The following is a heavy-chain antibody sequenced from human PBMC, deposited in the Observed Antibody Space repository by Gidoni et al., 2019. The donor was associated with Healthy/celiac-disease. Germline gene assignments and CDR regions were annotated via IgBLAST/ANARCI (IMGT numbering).Heavy chain of an antibody. CDR2: ISSSISYI. D-gene: IGHD2-2*02. Sequence: EVQLEESGGGMGEPGGSRARSCGATGIRCSSYSMNWVRQAPGMGLEWVSSISSSISYIYYADSVKGRFTISRDNAKNSLYLQMNSLRAEDTAVYYCARDLVVVPAAIDGDYWGQGTLVPVSS. V-gene: IGHV3-21*01. CDR3: ARDLVVVPAAIDGDY. CDR1: GIRCSSYS. J-gene: IGHJ4*02.